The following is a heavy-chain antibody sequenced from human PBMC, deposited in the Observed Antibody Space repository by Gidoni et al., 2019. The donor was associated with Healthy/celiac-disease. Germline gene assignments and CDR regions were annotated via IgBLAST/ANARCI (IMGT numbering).Heavy chain of an antibody. V-gene: IGHV4-59*01. Sequence: QLQLQESVPVLVKPSETLSLTCTVSGGSISSYYWSWIRQPPGKGLEGIGYIYYSGSTNYNPSLKSRVTISVDTSKNQFSLKLSSVTAADTAVYYCARSEARYSYDYWGQGTLVTVSS. J-gene: IGHJ4*02. CDR2: IYYSGST. CDR1: GGSISSYY. CDR3: ARSEARYSYDY. D-gene: IGHD5-18*01.